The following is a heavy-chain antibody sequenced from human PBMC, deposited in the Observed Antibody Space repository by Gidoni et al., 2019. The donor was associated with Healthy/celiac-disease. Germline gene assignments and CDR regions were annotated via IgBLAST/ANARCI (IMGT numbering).Heavy chain of an antibody. Sequence: QLQLQEAGPGQVQPSETMSLTCTVSDGTIRSRRYDWGWIRQPPGKGLEWIGSIYYSGSTYYNPSLNSRLTISVDTSKNQFSLKLSSVPAADTAVYYCARVGLNSYSNYNYYYGMDVWVQVTTVPVSS. CDR1: DGTIRSRRYD. J-gene: IGHJ6*02. CDR3: ARVGLNSYSNYNYYYGMDV. D-gene: IGHD4-4*01. CDR2: IYYSGST. V-gene: IGHV4-39*07.